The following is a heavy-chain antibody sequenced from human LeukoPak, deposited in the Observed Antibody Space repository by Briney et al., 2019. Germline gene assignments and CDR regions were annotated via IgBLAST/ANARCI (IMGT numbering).Heavy chain of an antibody. D-gene: IGHD3-22*01. CDR2: INHSGST. J-gene: IGHJ4*02. CDR3: ARRRYMVVVTFDY. Sequence: SETLSLTCAVYGGSFSGYYWSWIRQPPGKGLEWIGEINHSGSTNYNPSLKSRVTISVDTSKNQFSLKLSSVTAADTAVYYCARRRYMVVVTFDYWGQGTLVTVSS. CDR1: GGSFSGYY. V-gene: IGHV4-34*01.